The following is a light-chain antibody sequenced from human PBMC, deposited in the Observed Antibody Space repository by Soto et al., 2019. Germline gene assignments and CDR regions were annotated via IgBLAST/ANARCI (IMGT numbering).Light chain of an antibody. V-gene: IGKV3-20*01. CDR2: GAS. Sequence: EIVLTQSPGTLSLSAGERATLSCRASQSVSSSYLAWYQQKPGQAPRLLIYGASSSATGIPDRFSGSGSGTEFTLTISRLEPEDFAVYYCQQYGSSPAYTFGQGTKLEIK. CDR1: QSVSSSY. J-gene: IGKJ2*01. CDR3: QQYGSSPAYT.